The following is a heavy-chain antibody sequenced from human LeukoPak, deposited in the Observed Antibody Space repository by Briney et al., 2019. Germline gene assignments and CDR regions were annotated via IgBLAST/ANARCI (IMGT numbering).Heavy chain of an antibody. CDR1: GDXVTTYY. CDR3: ARYFCPGDNCLHFDY. CDR2: IHYSGRT. J-gene: IGHJ4*02. D-gene: IGHD3/OR15-3a*01. V-gene: IGHV4-59*02. Sequence: SETLSLTCTVSGDXVTTYYCGWIRQPPGKGLEWIGYIHYSGRTNSNPSLESRVTISVYMSKNQFSLKMSSVTAADTAMYYCARYFCPGDNCLHFDYWGQGTLVTVSS.